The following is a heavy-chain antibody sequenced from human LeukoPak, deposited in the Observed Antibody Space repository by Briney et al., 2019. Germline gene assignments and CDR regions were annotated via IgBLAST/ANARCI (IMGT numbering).Heavy chain of an antibody. CDR3: ASCLYDYDDIDV. CDR1: GYSICGGYY. CDR2: LYHSRST. Sequence: SETLSLNRAVRGYSICGGYYWGWVRRPPGKGLEWIGSLYHSRSTSYNPSLKSRVTITADTSKNHYSLKLSSVAAADTAVDYCASCLYDYDDIDVWGKGTTVTVSS. V-gene: IGHV4-38-2*01. J-gene: IGHJ6*03.